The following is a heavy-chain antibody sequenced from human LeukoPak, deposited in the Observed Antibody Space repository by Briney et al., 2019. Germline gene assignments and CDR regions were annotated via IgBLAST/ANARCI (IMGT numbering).Heavy chain of an antibody. V-gene: IGHV4-39*07. CDR3: ARTHIVVVPAAPSLNWFDP. J-gene: IGHJ5*02. D-gene: IGHD2-2*01. Sequence: SETLSLTCTVSGGSISSSSYYWGWIRQPPGKGLEWIGSIYYSGSTYYNPSLKSRVTISVDTSKNQFSLKLSSVTAADTAVYYCARTHIVVVPAAPSLNWFDPWGQGTLVTVSS. CDR2: IYYSGST. CDR1: GGSISSSSYY.